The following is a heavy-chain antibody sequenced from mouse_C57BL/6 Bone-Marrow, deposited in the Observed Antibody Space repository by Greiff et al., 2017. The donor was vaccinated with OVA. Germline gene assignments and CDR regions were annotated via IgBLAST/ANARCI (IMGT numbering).Heavy chain of an antibody. CDR1: GYSITSGYY. D-gene: IGHD3-2*02. CDR2: IRYDGSN. J-gene: IGHJ4*01. Sequence: VQLKQSGPGLVKPSPSLSLSCSATGYSITSGYYWNLIRRFPGNNLEWMGYIRYDGSNNYNPSLKNRISFTRATSKTQFLLQLNSATTEDAASYCCATGTGLRLLYYAMDYWGQGTSVTVSS. CDR3: ATGTGLRLLYYAMDY. V-gene: IGHV3-6*01.